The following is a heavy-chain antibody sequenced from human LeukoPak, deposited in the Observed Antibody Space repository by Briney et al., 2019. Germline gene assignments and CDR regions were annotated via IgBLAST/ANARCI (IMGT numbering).Heavy chain of an antibody. CDR3: ARAADTAMVVSWFDP. CDR1: GFTFSSYW. CDR2: IKKDGSEK. D-gene: IGHD5-18*01. J-gene: IGHJ5*02. V-gene: IGHV3-7*03. Sequence: GGSLRLSCAASGFTFSSYWMSWVRQAPGKGLEWVANIKKDGSEKYYVDSVKGRFTISRDNAKNSLYLQMNSLRAEDTAVYYCARAADTAMVVSWFDPWGQGTLVTVSS.